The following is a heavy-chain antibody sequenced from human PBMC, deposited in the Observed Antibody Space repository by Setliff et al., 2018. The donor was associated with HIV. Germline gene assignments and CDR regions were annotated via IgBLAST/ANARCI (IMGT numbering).Heavy chain of an antibody. V-gene: IGHV4-61*02. J-gene: IGHJ1*01. D-gene: IGHD3-9*01. Sequence: SSETLSLTCTVSGASLNSGSYFWSWVRQPAGKGLEWIGRIYTSGDTNYNPSLKSRVTISMDTSKKQFSLKLRSVTAADTAVYYCAREAEQDYDVVTETLVEGAYIQFWGQGSLVTVSS. CDR3: AREAEQDYDVVTETLVEGAYIQF. CDR1: GASLNSGSYF. CDR2: IYTSGDT.